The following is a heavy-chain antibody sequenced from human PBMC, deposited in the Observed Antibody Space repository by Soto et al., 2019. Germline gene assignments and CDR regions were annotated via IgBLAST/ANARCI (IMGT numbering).Heavy chain of an antibody. CDR2: ISYDGSNK. Sequence: QVQLVESGGGVIQPGRSLRLSCAASGFTFSSYGMHWVRQAPGKGLEWVAVISYDGSNKYYADSVKGRFTISRDNSKNSLYLQKNNLIAEDTAVYYCAKPILVVPAAIGAFDIRGQGTMVTVSS. D-gene: IGHD2-2*01. V-gene: IGHV3-30*18. CDR1: GFTFSSYG. J-gene: IGHJ3*02. CDR3: AKPILVVPAAIGAFDI.